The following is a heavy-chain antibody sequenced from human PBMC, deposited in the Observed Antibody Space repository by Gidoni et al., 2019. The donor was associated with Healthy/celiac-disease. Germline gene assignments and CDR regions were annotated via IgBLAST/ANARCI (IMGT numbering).Heavy chain of an antibody. CDR2: INHSGST. CDR1: GGSFSGYY. Sequence: QVQLQQWGAGVLKPSETLSLTCAVYGGSFSGYYWRWIRQPPGKGLAWIGEINHSGSTNYNPSLKSRSTISEDTSKKQFSLKLSSVTAADTAVYYCARLFRAPIVGATFYYYYGMDVWGQGTTVTVSS. V-gene: IGHV4-34*01. D-gene: IGHD1-26*01. J-gene: IGHJ6*02. CDR3: ARLFRAPIVGATFYYYYGMDV.